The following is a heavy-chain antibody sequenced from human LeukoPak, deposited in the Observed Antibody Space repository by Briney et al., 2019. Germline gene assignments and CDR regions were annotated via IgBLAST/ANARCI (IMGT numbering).Heavy chain of an antibody. D-gene: IGHD3-22*01. CDR2: ISGSGNIT. CDR3: AKDHAYDTSGYYYDY. J-gene: IGHJ4*02. CDR1: GFTFSLYA. Sequence: GGSLRLSYAASGFTFSLYAMSWVRQAPGKGLEWVSAISGSGNITYSADSVQGRFTISRDNSKNTLYLQMNSLRAEDTAVYYCAKDHAYDTSGYYYDYWGQGTLVTVPS. V-gene: IGHV3-23*01.